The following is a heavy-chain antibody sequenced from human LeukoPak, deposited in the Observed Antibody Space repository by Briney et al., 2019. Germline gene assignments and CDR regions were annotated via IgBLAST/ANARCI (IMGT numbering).Heavy chain of an antibody. V-gene: IGHV1-18*01. CDR1: GYTFTHFG. CDR2: INPYSGDT. J-gene: IGHJ3*01. CDR3: ARRRKNTYAFAFDL. D-gene: IGHD5-18*01. Sequence: ASVKVSCKASGYTFTHFGLNWVRQAPGQVLEWIGWINPYSGDTDYAQKFQARVTVTTDTPTSTAYMELRSLRSDDRAIYYCARRRKNTYAFAFDLWGPGIMVTASS.